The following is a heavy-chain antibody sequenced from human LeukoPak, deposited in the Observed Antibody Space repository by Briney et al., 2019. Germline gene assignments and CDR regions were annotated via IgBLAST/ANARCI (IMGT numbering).Heavy chain of an antibody. CDR3: AKDHLPGIVVAGRDY. CDR2: APHDRSSP. D-gene: IGHD6-19*01. Sequence: PGGSLRLSCAVSGFRFNSHHMHWVRQAPNKGLEWVAVAPHDRSSPSHAASVNGRFTISRDNSKDTLFLHMDSLRVDDTAVYYCAKDHLPGIVVAGRDYWGQGTLVTVSS. J-gene: IGHJ4*02. CDR1: GFRFNSHH. V-gene: IGHV3-30*18.